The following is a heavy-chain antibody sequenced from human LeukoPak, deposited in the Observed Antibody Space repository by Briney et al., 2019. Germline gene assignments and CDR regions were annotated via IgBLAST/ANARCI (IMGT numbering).Heavy chain of an antibody. J-gene: IGHJ4*02. CDR2: ISSPSTNI. D-gene: IGHD3-16*01. CDR3: ARESYWGSSGKGFDY. V-gene: IGHV3-48*02. Sequence: GGSLTLSCAASGFIFTDYSLNWVRQAPGKGLESVSYISSPSTNIYYVDSVKGRFTISRDNAKNSLYLQMNSLRDEVTAVYYCARESYWGSSGKGFDYWGRGTLVTVFS. CDR1: GFIFTDYS.